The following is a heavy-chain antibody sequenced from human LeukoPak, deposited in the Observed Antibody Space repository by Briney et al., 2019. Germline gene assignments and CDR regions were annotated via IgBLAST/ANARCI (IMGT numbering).Heavy chain of an antibody. CDR2: IKQDGSEK. Sequence: GSLRLSCAASGFTFSSYWMSWVRQAPGKGLEWVANIKQDGSEKYYVDSVKGRFTISRDNAKNSLYLQMNSLRAEDTAVYYCARPGLPVAGLQDAFDIWGQGTMVTVSS. D-gene: IGHD6-19*01. CDR1: GFTFSSYW. CDR3: ARPGLPVAGLQDAFDI. J-gene: IGHJ3*02. V-gene: IGHV3-7*01.